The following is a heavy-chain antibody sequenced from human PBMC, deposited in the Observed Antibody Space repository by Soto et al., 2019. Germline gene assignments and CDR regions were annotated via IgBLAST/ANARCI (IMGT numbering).Heavy chain of an antibody. CDR2: IWYDGSNK. V-gene: IGHV3-33*01. CDR1: GFTFSSYG. Sequence: QVQLVESGGGVVQPGRSLRLSCAASGFTFSSYGMHWVRQAPGKGLEWVAVIWYDGSNKYYADSVKGRFTISRDNSKNTLYLQMNRLRAEDTAVYYCARTRVPYYYYGMDVWGQGTTVTVSS. CDR3: ARTRVPYYYYGMDV. J-gene: IGHJ6*02.